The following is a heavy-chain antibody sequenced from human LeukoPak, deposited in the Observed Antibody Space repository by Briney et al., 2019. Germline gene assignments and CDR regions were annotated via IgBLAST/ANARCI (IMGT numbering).Heavy chain of an antibody. CDR2: ISWNSVSI. CDR3: AKDIGRLQYFSGLKP. V-gene: IGHV3-9*01. CDR1: GFTFDDYA. D-gene: IGHD3-9*01. Sequence: GRSLRLSCAASGFTFDDYAMQWVRQAPGKGLEWVSSISWNSVSIGYAGSVRGRFTISRDNAKNSLYLQMNSLREEDTALYYCAKDIGRLQYFSGLKPWGQGTLVTVSS. J-gene: IGHJ5*02.